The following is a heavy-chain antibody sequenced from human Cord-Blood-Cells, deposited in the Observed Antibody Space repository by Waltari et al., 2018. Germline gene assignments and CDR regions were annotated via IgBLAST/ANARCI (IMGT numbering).Heavy chain of an antibody. V-gene: IGHV4-39*01. CDR3: ARLTYDSSGYFIDY. D-gene: IGHD3-22*01. CDR2: IYYSEST. Sequence: QLQLQESGPGLVKPSETLSLTCTVFGGSISSSSYYWGWIRQPPGKGLEWIGSIYYSESTYYNPSLKSRVTISVDTSKSQFSLKLSSVTAADTAVYYCARLTYDSSGYFIDYWGQGTLVTVSS. J-gene: IGHJ4*02. CDR1: GGSISSSSYY.